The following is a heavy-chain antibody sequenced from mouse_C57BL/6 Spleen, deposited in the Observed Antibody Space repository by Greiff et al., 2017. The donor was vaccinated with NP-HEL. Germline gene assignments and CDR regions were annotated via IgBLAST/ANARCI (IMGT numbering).Heavy chain of an antibody. V-gene: IGHV5-4*01. J-gene: IGHJ1*03. Sequence: DVMLVESGGGLVKPGGSLKLSCAASGFTFSSYAMSWVRQTPEKRLEWVATISDGGSYTYYPDNVKGRFTISRDNAKNNLYLQMSHLKSEDTAMYYCSRDYYGSPWYFDVWGTGTTVTVSS. CDR1: GFTFSSYA. CDR3: SRDYYGSPWYFDV. CDR2: ISDGGSYT. D-gene: IGHD1-1*01.